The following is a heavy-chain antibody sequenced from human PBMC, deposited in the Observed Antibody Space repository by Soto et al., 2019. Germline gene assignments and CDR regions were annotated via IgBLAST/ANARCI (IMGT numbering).Heavy chain of an antibody. V-gene: IGHV1-69*13. D-gene: IGHD3-22*01. CDR2: IIPIFGTA. J-gene: IGHJ4*02. CDR1: GGTFSSYA. Sequence: SVKVSCKASGGTFSSYAISWVRQAPGQGLEWMGGIIPIFGTANYAQKFQGRVTITADESTSTAYMELSSLRSEDTAVYYCASGRANYYDSSGPFDYWGQGTLVTVSS. CDR3: ASGRANYYDSSGPFDY.